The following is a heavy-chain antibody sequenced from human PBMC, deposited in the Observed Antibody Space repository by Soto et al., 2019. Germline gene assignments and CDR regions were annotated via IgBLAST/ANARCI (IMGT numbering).Heavy chain of an antibody. Sequence: GGSLRLSCAASGFTFSSYGMHWVRQAPGKGLEWVAVIWYDGSNKYYADSVKGRFTISRDNSKNTLYLQMNSLRAEDTAVYYCARDSLPYYDFWSGYYRAFSWFDPWGQGPLVTVSS. V-gene: IGHV3-33*01. CDR3: ARDSLPYYDFWSGYYRAFSWFDP. D-gene: IGHD3-3*01. CDR2: IWYDGSNK. J-gene: IGHJ5*02. CDR1: GFTFSSYG.